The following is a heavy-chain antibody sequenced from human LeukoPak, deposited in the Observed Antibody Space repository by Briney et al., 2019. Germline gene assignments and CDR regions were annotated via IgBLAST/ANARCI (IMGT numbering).Heavy chain of an antibody. CDR1: GFTFSSYG. J-gene: IGHJ4*01. CDR2: ISYDGRNK. CDR3: ARGKKVTTFRGFDY. D-gene: IGHD3-16*01. V-gene: IGHV3-30*03. Sequence: PGRSLRLSCAASGFTFSSYGMHWVRQAPGKGLEWVAVISYDGRNKYYADSVKGRFTISRDNSKNTLYLQMNSLRAEDTAAFYGARGKKVTTFRGFDYWVHLTLVTVSS.